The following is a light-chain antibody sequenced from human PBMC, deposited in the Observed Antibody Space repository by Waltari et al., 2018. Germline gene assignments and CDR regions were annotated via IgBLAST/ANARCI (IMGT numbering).Light chain of an antibody. CDR3: QQYNSFSWT. J-gene: IGKJ1*01. Sequence: DIQMTQSPSTLSASVGDRVTITCRASQSISNSLAWYQQKPGKAPNLLIYKASTLESGVPSRFSGSGSGTEFTLSISSLQPDDFATYYCQQYNSFSWTFGQGTKVEIK. CDR2: KAS. V-gene: IGKV1-5*03. CDR1: QSISNS.